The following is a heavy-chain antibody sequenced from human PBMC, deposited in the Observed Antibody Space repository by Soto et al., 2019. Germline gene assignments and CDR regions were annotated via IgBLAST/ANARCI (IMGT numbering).Heavy chain of an antibody. CDR1: GFTFSSYG. CDR3: AKGPRRSSRIFGVVIKLSGDV. CDR2: ISYDGSNK. J-gene: IGHJ6*02. Sequence: QVQLVESGGGVVQPGRSLRLSCAASGFTFSSYGMHWVRQAPGKGLEWVAVISYDGSNKYYADSVKGRFTISRDNSKNTLYLQMNSLRAEDTAVYYCAKGPRRSSRIFGVVIKLSGDVWGQGTTVTVSS. V-gene: IGHV3-30*18. D-gene: IGHD3-3*01.